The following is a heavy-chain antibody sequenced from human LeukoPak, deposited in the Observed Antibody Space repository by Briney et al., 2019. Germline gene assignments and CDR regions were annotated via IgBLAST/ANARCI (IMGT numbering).Heavy chain of an antibody. CDR3: ARRARYCSGGSCYPGAFDY. J-gene: IGHJ4*02. D-gene: IGHD2-15*01. CDR2: ISYDGSNK. V-gene: IGHV3-30*04. Sequence: GGSLRLSCAASGFTFSSYAMHWVRQAPGKGLEWVAVISYDGSNKYYADSVKGRFTISRDNSKNTLYLQMNSLRAEDTAVYYCARRARYCSGGSCYPGAFDYWGQGTLVTVSS. CDR1: GFTFSSYA.